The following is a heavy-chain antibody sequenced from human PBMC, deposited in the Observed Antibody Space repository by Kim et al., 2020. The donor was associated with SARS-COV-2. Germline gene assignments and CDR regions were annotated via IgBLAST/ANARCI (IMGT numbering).Heavy chain of an antibody. V-gene: IGHV1-18*01. J-gene: IGHJ4*02. CDR2: ISGDSGDI. CDR1: GYSFTTYA. CDR3: ARDSYGRNEEGGLDY. D-gene: IGHD1-26*01. Sequence: ASVKVSCQASGYSFTTYAISWVRQAPGQGLEWMGWISGDSGDIKYAQNLQGRVTITTDTSTNTAYMELRSLRSDDTAVYYCARDSYGRNEEGGLDYWGQGSLVTVSS.